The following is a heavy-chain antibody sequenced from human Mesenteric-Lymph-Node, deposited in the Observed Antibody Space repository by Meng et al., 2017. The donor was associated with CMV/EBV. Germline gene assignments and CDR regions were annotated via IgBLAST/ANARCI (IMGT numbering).Heavy chain of an antibody. J-gene: IGHJ4*02. CDR1: GFSFSTHG. Sequence: LAASGFSFSTHGMDWVRQAPGKGLEWVSAITPAGDITYYADSARGRFTISRHNADNTLYLQMNSLRAEDTAIYYCAASGGSHKLDYWGQGILVTVSS. V-gene: IGHV3-23*01. CDR2: ITPAGDIT. D-gene: IGHD3-10*01. CDR3: AASGGSHKLDY.